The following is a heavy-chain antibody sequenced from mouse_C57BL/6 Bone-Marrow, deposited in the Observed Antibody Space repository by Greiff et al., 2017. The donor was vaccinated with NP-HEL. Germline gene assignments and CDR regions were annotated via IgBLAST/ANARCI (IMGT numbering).Heavy chain of an antibody. D-gene: IGHD1-1*01. CDR2: INPGSGGT. CDR3: ARSPPPITTVPLFDY. J-gene: IGHJ2*01. Sequence: VQLQESGAELVRPGTSVKVSCKASGYAFTNYLIEWVKQRPGQGLEWIGVINPGSGGTNYNEKFKGKATLTADKSSSTAYMQLSSLTSEDSAVYFCARSPPPITTVPLFDYWGQGTTLTVSS. V-gene: IGHV1-54*01. CDR1: GYAFTNYL.